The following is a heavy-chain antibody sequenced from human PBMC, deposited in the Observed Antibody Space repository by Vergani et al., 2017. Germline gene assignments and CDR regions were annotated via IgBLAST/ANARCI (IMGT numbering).Heavy chain of an antibody. CDR2: IYWDDDK. CDR1: GFSLSTSGVG. D-gene: IGHD6-13*01. V-gene: IGHV2-5*02. Sequence: QITLKESGPTLVKPTQPLTLTCTFSGFSLSTSGVGVGWSRQPPGKALGWLALIYWDDDKRYSPFLKRRLTITKDTSKNPVVLTMTNMDPVDTATYYCASYIAAAGKDYWGQGTLVTVSS. CDR3: ASYIAAAGKDY. J-gene: IGHJ4*02.